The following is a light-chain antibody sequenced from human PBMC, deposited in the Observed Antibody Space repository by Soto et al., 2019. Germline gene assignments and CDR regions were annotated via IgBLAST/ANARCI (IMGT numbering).Light chain of an antibody. CDR1: SSNIGSNA. Sequence: QSVLTQPPSASGTPGQRVIISCSGSSSNIGSNAVNWYQQFPGTAPKLLIYSDNRRPPGVPDRFSGSKSGTSASLAISGLQSEDEADYYCAAWDDSLVGVFGGGTQLTVL. V-gene: IGLV1-44*01. J-gene: IGLJ3*02. CDR3: AAWDDSLVGV. CDR2: SDN.